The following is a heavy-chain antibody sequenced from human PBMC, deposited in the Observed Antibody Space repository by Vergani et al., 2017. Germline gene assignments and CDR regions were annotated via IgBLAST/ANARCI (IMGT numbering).Heavy chain of an antibody. Sequence: QVQLQESGPRLVKPSQTLSLTCTVSGGSVDVDEFSWSWIRQSPGKGLEWIGNIYFSGSTNYNPSLKSRVSMTVDTSKNQFFLKLTSVTAADTAVYFCARSPDTGDYIDSWVQGTLVTVSS. J-gene: IGHJ4*02. CDR3: ARSPDTGDYIDS. CDR2: IYFSGST. V-gene: IGHV4-30-4*08. CDR1: GGSVDVDEFS. D-gene: IGHD1-14*01.